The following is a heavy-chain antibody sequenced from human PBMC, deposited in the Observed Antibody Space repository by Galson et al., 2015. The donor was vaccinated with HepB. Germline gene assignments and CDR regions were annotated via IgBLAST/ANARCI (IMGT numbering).Heavy chain of an antibody. CDR2: IWYDGSNQ. V-gene: IGHV3-33*01. J-gene: IGHJ4*02. CDR1: GXTFSNYG. Sequence: RLSCAASGXTFSNYGMHWVRXAPGKGLEXXXVIWYDGSNQYYADSVKGRFTISRDNSKSTLYLQMNSLRAEDTAVYYWARAGRVAITYFDYWGQGTLVTVSS. CDR3: ARAGRVAITYFDY. D-gene: IGHD2-15*01.